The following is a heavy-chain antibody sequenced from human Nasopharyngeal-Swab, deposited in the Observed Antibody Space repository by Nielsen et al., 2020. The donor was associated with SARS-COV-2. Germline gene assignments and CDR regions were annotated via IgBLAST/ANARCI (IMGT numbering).Heavy chain of an antibody. Sequence: GSLRLSCSVSGASLSSVQWWSWVRQSPGKGLEWIGEIYRSGSGNYNPSLKSRVTLSVDKSKNQASLKLNSVTAADTAVYYCARDLQGMNYMDVWGKGTTVTVSS. V-gene: IGHV4-4*02. CDR1: GASLSSVQW. D-gene: IGHD3-10*01. CDR2: IYRSGSG. J-gene: IGHJ6*03. CDR3: ARDLQGMNYMDV.